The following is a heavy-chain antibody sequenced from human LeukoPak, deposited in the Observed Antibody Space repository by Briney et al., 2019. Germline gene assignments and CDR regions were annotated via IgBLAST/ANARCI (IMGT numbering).Heavy chain of an antibody. CDR3: ANLPSYSGYDLNDY. CDR2: INPNSGGT. CDR1: GYTLTGYY. V-gene: IGHV1-2*02. Sequence: ASVKVSCKASGYTLTGYYMHWVRQAPGQGLEWMGWINPNSGGTNYAQKFQGRVTMTRDTSISTAYMELSRLRSDDTAVYYCANLPSYSGYDLNDYWGQGTLVTVSS. J-gene: IGHJ4*02. D-gene: IGHD5-12*01.